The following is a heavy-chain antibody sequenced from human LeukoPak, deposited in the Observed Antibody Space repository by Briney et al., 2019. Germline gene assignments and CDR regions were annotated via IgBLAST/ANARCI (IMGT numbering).Heavy chain of an antibody. CDR1: GFTVSSNY. J-gene: IGHJ5*02. V-gene: IGHV3-53*04. CDR2: IYSGGST. Sequence: QSGGSLRLSCAASGFTVSSNYMSWVRQAPGKGLEWVSVIYSGGSTYYADSVKGRFTISRHNSKNTLYLQMNSLRAEDTAVYYCARVGDYYDLDPWGQGTLVTVSS. CDR3: ARVGDYYDLDP. D-gene: IGHD3-22*01.